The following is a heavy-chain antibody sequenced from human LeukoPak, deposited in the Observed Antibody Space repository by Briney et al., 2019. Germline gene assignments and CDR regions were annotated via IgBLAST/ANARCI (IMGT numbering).Heavy chain of an antibody. J-gene: IGHJ4*02. CDR2: IYYRGST. Sequence: PSETLSLTCTVSGGSISSYFWSWIRQPPGKGLEWIGYIYYRGSTNYNPSLKSRVTISVDTSKNQFSLKLSSVTAADTAVYYCARLSPTTTYYFDYWGQGTLVTVSS. CDR3: ARLSPTTTYYFDY. CDR1: GGSISSYF. D-gene: IGHD2/OR15-2a*01. V-gene: IGHV4-59*08.